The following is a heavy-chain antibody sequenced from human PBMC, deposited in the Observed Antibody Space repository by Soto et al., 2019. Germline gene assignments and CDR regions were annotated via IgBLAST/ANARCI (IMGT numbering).Heavy chain of an antibody. CDR3: VGDGPNTLRAWFDS. CDR1: GASISGFY. CDR2: IYAAGTT. V-gene: IGHV4-4*07. J-gene: IGHJ5*01. Sequence: SETLSLTCTVSGASISGFYWSWIRKSAGKGLEWIGRIYAAGTTDYNPSLKSRVMMSVDTSKKQFSLKLRSVTAADTAVYHCVGDGPNTLRAWFDSGGQGISVAVSS.